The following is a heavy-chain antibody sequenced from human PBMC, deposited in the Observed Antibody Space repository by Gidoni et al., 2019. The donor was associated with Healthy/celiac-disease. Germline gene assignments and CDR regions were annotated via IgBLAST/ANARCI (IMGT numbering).Heavy chain of an antibody. CDR3: ARAPPRAYCGGDCYSDY. D-gene: IGHD2-21*02. J-gene: IGHJ4*02. Sequence: QLQLVQSGAEVKKPGPSAKVPCTASGYTFTSNGISWVRQAPGQGFEWMGWISAYNGSTNYAQKLQGRVTMTTDTSTSTAYMELRSLRSDDTAVYYCARAPPRAYCGGDCYSDYWGQGTLVTVSS. CDR2: ISAYNGST. CDR1: GYTFTSNG. V-gene: IGHV1-18*01.